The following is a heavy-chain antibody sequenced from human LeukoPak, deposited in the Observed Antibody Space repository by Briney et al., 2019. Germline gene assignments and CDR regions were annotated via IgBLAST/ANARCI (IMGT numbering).Heavy chain of an antibody. CDR2: IHPNSGGT. D-gene: IGHD2-2*01. CDR3: GRKSASRKTSEFDY. J-gene: IGHJ4*02. V-gene: IGHV1-2*02. Sequence: ESLRISCKGSGYSFTSYWISWVRQMPGKGLEWMGWIHPNSGGTNYAQKFQGRVTMTRDTSISTAYMELSRLTFDDTAVYYCGRKSASRKTSEFDYWGQGTLVTVSS. CDR1: GYSFTSYW.